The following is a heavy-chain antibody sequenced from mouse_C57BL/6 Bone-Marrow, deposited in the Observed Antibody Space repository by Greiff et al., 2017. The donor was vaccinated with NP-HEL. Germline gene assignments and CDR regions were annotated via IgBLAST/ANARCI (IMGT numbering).Heavy chain of an antibody. D-gene: IGHD2-5*01. CDR2: IHPNSGST. CDR1: GYTFTSYW. V-gene: IGHV1-64*01. Sequence: VQLQQSGAELVKPGASVKLSCKASGYTFTSYWMHWVKQRPGQGLEWIGMIHPNSGSTNYNEKFKSKATLTVDKSSSTAYMQLSSLTSEDSAVYYCASHYSNYVWFAYWGQGTLVTVSA. CDR3: ASHYSNYVWFAY. J-gene: IGHJ3*01.